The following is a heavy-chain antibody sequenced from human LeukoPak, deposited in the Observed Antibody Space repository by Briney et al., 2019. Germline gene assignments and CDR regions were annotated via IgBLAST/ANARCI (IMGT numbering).Heavy chain of an antibody. CDR2: ISYDGSNK. D-gene: IGHD2-21*02. CDR3: VKRRGGDHGLDV. J-gene: IGHJ6*02. V-gene: IGHV3-30*18. CDR1: GFTLSSYG. Sequence: TGGSLRLSCAASGFTLSSYGMHWVRQAPGKGLEWVAVISYDGSNKYYADSVKGRFTISRDDSNNMVHLQMNSLRTEDTAVYHCVKRRGGDHGLDVWGQGTTVVVS.